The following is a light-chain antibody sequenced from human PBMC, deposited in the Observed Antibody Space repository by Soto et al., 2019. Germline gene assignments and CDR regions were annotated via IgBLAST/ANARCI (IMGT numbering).Light chain of an antibody. Sequence: EVVMTQSPATLSVSPGERATLSCRASQSVSSNLAWYQHKPGQAPRLLMYGASTRATGIPARFSGSGSGTEFTLTISSLQSEDFAVYYCQQYDNWLTFGEGTKVEI. CDR2: GAS. V-gene: IGKV3-15*01. CDR1: QSVSSN. CDR3: QQYDNWLT. J-gene: IGKJ4*01.